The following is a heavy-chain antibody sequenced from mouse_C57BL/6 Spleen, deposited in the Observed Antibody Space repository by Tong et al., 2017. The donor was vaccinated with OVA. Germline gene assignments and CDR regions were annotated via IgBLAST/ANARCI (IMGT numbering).Heavy chain of an antibody. V-gene: IGHV5-17*01. CDR1: GFTFSDYG. CDR3: ARGPYGSSYSYYAMDY. Sequence: EVQLQESGGGLVKPGGSLKLSCAASGFTFSDYGMHWVRQAPEKGLEWVAYISSGSSIYYADTVKGRFTISRDNAKNTLFLQMTSLRSEDTAMYYCARGPYGSSYSYYAMDYWGQGTSVTVSS. J-gene: IGHJ4*01. D-gene: IGHD1-1*01. CDR2: ISSGSSI.